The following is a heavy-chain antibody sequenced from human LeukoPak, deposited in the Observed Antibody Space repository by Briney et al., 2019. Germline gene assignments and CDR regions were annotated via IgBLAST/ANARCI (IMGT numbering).Heavy chain of an antibody. CDR3: ARAVAGLVVIDY. V-gene: IGHV3-21*01. CDR2: ISSSSTYI. D-gene: IGHD2-8*02. J-gene: IGHJ4*02. Sequence: GSLRLSAAASTFTFYGYSMNWVRQAQGLGLEWCSSISSSSTYIYYTDSVKGRFTISRDNAKNSLYLQMNSLRAEDTAVYYCARAVAGLVVIDYWGQGTLVTVSS. CDR1: TFTFYGYS.